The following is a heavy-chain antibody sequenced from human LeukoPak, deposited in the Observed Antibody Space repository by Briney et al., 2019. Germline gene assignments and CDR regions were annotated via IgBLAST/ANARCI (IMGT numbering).Heavy chain of an antibody. CDR1: GFTFSSDG. CDR2: IRYDGSNK. Sequence: GGSLRLSCAASGFTFSSDGMHWVRQAPGKGLEWVAFIRYDGSNKYYADSVKGRFTISRDNSKNTLYLQMNSLRAEDTAVYYCAKDPYSSSSPYYFDYWGQGTLVTVSS. V-gene: IGHV3-30*02. D-gene: IGHD6-6*01. J-gene: IGHJ4*02. CDR3: AKDPYSSSSPYYFDY.